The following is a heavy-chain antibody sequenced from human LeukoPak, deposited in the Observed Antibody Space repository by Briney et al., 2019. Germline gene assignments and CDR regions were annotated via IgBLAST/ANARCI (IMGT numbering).Heavy chain of an antibody. CDR2: IYTSGST. Sequence: PSETLSLTCTVSGGSISSGSYYWSWIRQPAGKGLEWIGRIYTSGSTNYNPSLKSRVTTSIDTSKNQFSLKLSSVTAADTAVYFCARVHGYCSGGGCYNPFDFWGRGTLVTVSS. J-gene: IGHJ4*02. CDR3: ARVHGYCSGGGCYNPFDF. D-gene: IGHD2-15*01. CDR1: GGSISSGSYY. V-gene: IGHV4-61*02.